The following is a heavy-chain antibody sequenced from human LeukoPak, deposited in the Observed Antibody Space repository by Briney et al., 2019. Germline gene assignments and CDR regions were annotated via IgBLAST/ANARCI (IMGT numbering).Heavy chain of an antibody. CDR3: ARSGGDFYDSSGYGVIDY. CDR1: GFSVGSYG. CDR2: IWYDGSNK. J-gene: IGHJ4*02. Sequence: PGGSLRLSCEASGFSVGSYGMHWVRQAPGKGLEWVAAIWYDGSNKYQRDSLKGRVTISRDNSKSKLYLQMNSLRVEDTAFYYCARSGGDFYDSSGYGVIDYWGRGTLVTVSS. V-gene: IGHV3-33*01. D-gene: IGHD3-22*01.